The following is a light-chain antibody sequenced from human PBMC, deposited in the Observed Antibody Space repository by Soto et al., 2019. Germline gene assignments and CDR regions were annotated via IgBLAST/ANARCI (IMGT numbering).Light chain of an antibody. CDR2: DAS. Sequence: DIQMTQSPSTLSASVGDRVTITCRASQGISSWLAWYQQKPGKAPKLLIYDASSLESGAPSRFSGRRSGTEFTLTISSLQPDDFATYYCQQYNSYSPLTFGGGTKVDIK. V-gene: IGKV1-5*01. CDR3: QQYNSYSPLT. J-gene: IGKJ4*01. CDR1: QGISSW.